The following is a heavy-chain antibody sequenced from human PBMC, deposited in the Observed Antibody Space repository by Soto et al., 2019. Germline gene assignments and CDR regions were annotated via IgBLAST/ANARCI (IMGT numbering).Heavy chain of an antibody. CDR1: GGSIISSSFH. Sequence: SDTLSLTCTVPGGSIISSSFHWGWIRHPPGKVLEWIGSIYYSGSTYYSPSLKSRVTISVDTSKNQFSLKLSSVTAADTAVYYCARRERAAGTDWWFDPWGQGTLVTVS. CDR2: IYYSGST. D-gene: IGHD6-13*01. J-gene: IGHJ5*02. V-gene: IGHV4-39*01. CDR3: ARRERAAGTDWWFDP.